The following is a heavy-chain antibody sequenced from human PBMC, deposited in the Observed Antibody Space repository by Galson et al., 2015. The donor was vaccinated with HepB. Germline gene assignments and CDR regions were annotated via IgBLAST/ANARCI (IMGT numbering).Heavy chain of an antibody. CDR2: FDPEDGET. Sequence: SVKVSCKVSGYTLTELSMHWVRQAPGKGLEWMGGFDPEDGETIYAQKFQGRVTMTEDTSTDTAYMELSSLRSEDTAVYYCATDNTDYGDYYCKDVWGQGNTVTVSS. CDR1: GYTLTELS. V-gene: IGHV1-24*01. J-gene: IGHJ6*02. CDR3: ATDNTDYGDYYCKDV. D-gene: IGHD4-17*01.